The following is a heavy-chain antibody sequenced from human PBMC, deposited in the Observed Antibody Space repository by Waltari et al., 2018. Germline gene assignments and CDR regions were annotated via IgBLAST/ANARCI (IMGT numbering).Heavy chain of an antibody. CDR1: GDSFGSSS. D-gene: IGHD3-3*01. Sequence: VQLQESGPGLVKPSETLSLTCTVSGDSFGSSSWSWIRQPPGKGLEWIGYMYSGRTAKYNPSLKSRVTISVDTSKNQFSLKLTSVTAADTAMYYCARRGADFWTTYYDYWGQGTLVTVSS. CDR2: MYSGRTA. V-gene: IGHV4-59*01. CDR3: ARRGADFWTTYYDY. J-gene: IGHJ4*02.